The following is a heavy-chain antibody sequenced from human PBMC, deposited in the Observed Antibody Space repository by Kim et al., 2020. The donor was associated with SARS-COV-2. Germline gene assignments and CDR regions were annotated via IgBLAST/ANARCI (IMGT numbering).Heavy chain of an antibody. Sequence: YYADSVKGRFTIPGDNSKNTLYLQMNSLRAEDTAVYYCARDTRDYYGMDVWGQGTTVTVSS. CDR3: ARDTRDYYGMDV. J-gene: IGHJ6*02. V-gene: IGHV3-33*01.